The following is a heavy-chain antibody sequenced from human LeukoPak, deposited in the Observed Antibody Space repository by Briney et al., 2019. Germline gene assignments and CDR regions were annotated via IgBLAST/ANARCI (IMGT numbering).Heavy chain of an antibody. CDR2: ISGSGGST. J-gene: IGHJ3*02. V-gene: IGHV3-23*01. CDR1: GFTFNSYS. Sequence: GGSLRLSCAASGFTFNSYSMHWVRQAPGKGLEWVSAISGSGGSTYYADSVKGRFTISRDNSKNTLYLQMNSLRAEDTAVYYCAKDLGYGDYYHAFDIWGQGTMVTVSS. CDR3: AKDLGYGDYYHAFDI. D-gene: IGHD4-17*01.